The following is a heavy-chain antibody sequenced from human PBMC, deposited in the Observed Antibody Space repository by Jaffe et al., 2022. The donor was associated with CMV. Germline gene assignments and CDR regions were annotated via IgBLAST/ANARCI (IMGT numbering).Heavy chain of an antibody. CDR3: VRDLEGYNSGYWYFDL. J-gene: IGHJ2*01. CDR2: ISSSSDYT. V-gene: IGHV3-11*06. Sequence: QVQLVESGGGLVKPGGSLRLSCAASGFTFSDYYMSWIRQAPGKGLEWVSFISSSSDYTNLADSVKGRFTISRDNAKSSLHLQMDSLRAEDTAVYYCVRDLEGYNSGYWYFDLWGRGTLVTVSS. CDR1: GFTFSDYY. D-gene: IGHD5-12*01.